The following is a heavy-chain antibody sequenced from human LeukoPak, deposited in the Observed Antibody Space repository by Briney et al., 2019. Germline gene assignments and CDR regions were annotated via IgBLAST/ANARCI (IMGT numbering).Heavy chain of an antibody. Sequence: GASVKVSCEASGYSFTSYDLNWVRQAPGQGLEWMGWINPNSGGTNYAQKFQGRVTMTRDTSISTAYMELSRLRSDDTAVYYCARVLVHCSSTSCYARGMDVWGKGTTVTVSS. J-gene: IGHJ6*03. CDR1: GYSFTSYD. CDR2: INPNSGGT. V-gene: IGHV1-2*02. D-gene: IGHD2-2*01. CDR3: ARVLVHCSSTSCYARGMDV.